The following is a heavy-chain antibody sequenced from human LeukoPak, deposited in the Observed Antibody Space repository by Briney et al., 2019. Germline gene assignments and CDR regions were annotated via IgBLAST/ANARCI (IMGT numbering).Heavy chain of an antibody. V-gene: IGHV3-30*02. CDR3: AREEGSYNWFDP. CDR1: GFTFSSYG. Sequence: GGSLRLSCAASGFTFSSYGMHWVRQAPGKGLEWVAFIRYDGSNKYYADSVKGRFTISRDNAKNSLYLQMNSLRAEDTAVYYCAREEGSYNWFDPWGQGTLVTVSS. J-gene: IGHJ5*02. CDR2: IRYDGSNK.